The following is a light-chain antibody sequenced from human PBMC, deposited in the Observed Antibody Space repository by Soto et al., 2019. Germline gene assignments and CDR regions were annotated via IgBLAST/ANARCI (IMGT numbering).Light chain of an antibody. CDR2: DVS. Sequence: QSALTQPASVSGSPGQSITISCTGTSSDVGGYNYVSWYQQHPGKVPKLMIYDVSNRPSGVSNRSSGSKSGNTASLTISGLQAEDEADYYCSSYTSSRTYVFGIGTKVTVL. CDR3: SSYTSSRTYV. J-gene: IGLJ1*01. V-gene: IGLV2-14*03. CDR1: SSDVGGYNY.